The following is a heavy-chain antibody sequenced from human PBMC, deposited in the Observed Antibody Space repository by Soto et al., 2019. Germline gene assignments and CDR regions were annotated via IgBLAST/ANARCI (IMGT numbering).Heavy chain of an antibody. CDR1: GGTFSSYA. D-gene: IGHD5-12*01. Sequence: SVKVSCKASGGTFSSYAISWVRQAPGQGLEWMGGIIPIFGTANYAQKFQGRVTITADKSTSTAYMELSSLRSEDTAVYYCAGPTDGYNSLYYYGMDVWGQGTTVTVSS. J-gene: IGHJ6*02. CDR3: AGPTDGYNSLYYYGMDV. V-gene: IGHV1-69*06. CDR2: IIPIFGTA.